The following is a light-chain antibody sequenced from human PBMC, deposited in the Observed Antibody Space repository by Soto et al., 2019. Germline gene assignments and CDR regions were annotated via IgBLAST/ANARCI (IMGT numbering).Light chain of an antibody. CDR2: EAV. J-gene: IGLJ1*01. V-gene: IGLV2-8*01. CDR3: KSYAGSNTYV. Sequence: QSALTQPPSASGSPGQSVTISCTGTKSDIGVYDFVSWYQHHPGKAPRLIIYEAVQRPSGVPDRFSGSKSGKTASLTVPGLQAADEADYFCKSYAGSNTYVFGSGTKLTVL. CDR1: KSDIGVYDF.